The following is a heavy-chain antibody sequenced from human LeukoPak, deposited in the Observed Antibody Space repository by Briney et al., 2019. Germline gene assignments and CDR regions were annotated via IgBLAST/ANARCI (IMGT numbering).Heavy chain of an antibody. V-gene: IGHV3-9*01. CDR1: GFTFDDYA. CDR2: ISWNSGSI. D-gene: IGHD3-22*01. J-gene: IGHJ4*02. Sequence: SLRLSCAASGFTFDDYAMHWVRQAPGKGLEWVSGISWNSGSIGYADSVKGRFTISRDNAKNSLYLQTNSLRAEDTALYYCAKAGGLDYYDSSGYSDYWGQGTLVTVSS. CDR3: AKAGGLDYYDSSGYSDY.